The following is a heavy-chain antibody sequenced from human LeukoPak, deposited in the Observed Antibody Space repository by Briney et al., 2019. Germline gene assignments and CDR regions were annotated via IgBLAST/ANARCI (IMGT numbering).Heavy chain of an antibody. D-gene: IGHD6-19*01. CDR3: ALTGRRSGWLGDY. CDR2: IIPIFGTA. V-gene: IGHV1-69*01. CDR1: GGTFSSYA. J-gene: IGHJ4*02. Sequence: SVNVSCKASGGTFSSYAISWVRQAPGQGLEWMGGIIPIFGTANYAQKFQGRVTITADESTSPAYMELSSLRSEDTAVYYCALTGRRSGWLGDYWGQGTLVTVSS.